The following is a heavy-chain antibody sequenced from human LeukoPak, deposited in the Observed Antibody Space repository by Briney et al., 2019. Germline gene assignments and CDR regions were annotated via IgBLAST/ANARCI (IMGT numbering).Heavy chain of an antibody. V-gene: IGHV3-48*01. CDR1: GFTFSSYS. J-gene: IGHJ4*02. CDR3: ARDTTVKVFDY. D-gene: IGHD4-17*01. Sequence: GGSLRLSCAASGFTFSSYSMNWVRQAPGKGLEWVSYISSSSSTICYADSVKGRFTISRDNAKNSLYLQMNSLRAEDTAVYYCARDTTVKVFDYWGQGTLVTVSS. CDR2: ISSSSSTI.